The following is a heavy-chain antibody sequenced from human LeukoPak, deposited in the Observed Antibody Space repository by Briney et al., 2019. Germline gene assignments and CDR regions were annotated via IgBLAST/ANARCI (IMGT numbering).Heavy chain of an antibody. CDR3: ANTRAAGALSAFDI. Sequence: ASVKVSCKAPGGTFSSYAISWVRQPPGQGLEWMGGIIPIFGTANYAQKFQGRVTITADESTSTAYMELSSLRSEDTAVYYCANTRAAGALSAFDIWGQGTMVTVSS. CDR2: IIPIFGTA. CDR1: GGTFSSYA. J-gene: IGHJ3*02. D-gene: IGHD2-15*01. V-gene: IGHV1-69*13.